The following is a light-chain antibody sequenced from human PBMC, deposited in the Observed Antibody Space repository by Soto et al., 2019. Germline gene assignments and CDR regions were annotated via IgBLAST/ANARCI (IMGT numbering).Light chain of an antibody. CDR2: WAS. Sequence: RGAWDSKRCKSRHAVFYSSNNKNYLAWFQQKPGQPPKLLIYWASTRDSGVPDRFSGSGSGTDFTLTSISLQAEDVAVYYCHLSSGSPLPFGGGTKVDIK. J-gene: IGKJ4*01. CDR3: HLSSGSPLP. V-gene: IGKV4-1*01. CDR1: HAVFYSSNNKNY.